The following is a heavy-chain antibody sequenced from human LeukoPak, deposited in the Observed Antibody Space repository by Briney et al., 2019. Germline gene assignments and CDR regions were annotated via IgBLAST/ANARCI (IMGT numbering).Heavy chain of an antibody. V-gene: IGHV4-59*01. D-gene: IGHD6-6*01. CDR3: ARGNSPYSSLSV. CDR1: GDSISGYY. CDR2: ISYSGTT. Sequence: PSETLSLTCTVSGDSISGYYWSWIRQPPGKGLEWIGYISYSGTTIYNPSLKSRVTISVDTSKNQFSLTLSSVTAADTAVYYCARGNSPYSSLSVWGQGTLVTASS. J-gene: IGHJ4*02.